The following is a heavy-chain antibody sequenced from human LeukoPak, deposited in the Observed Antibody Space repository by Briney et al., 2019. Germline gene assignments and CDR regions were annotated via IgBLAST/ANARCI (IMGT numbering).Heavy chain of an antibody. D-gene: IGHD2-21*02. V-gene: IGHV4-31*03. CDR1: GGSFSSGGSF. Sequence: SETLSLTCTVSGGSFSSGGSFWTWIRQHPGKGLDWVGHLDHSGSTYSNPSLKGRVSMSVGTSKNQFNLRLTSVTAADTAVYYCATGTYCGGDCYSDWGPGTLVTVSS. CDR2: LDHSGST. CDR3: ATGTYCGGDCYSD. J-gene: IGHJ4*02.